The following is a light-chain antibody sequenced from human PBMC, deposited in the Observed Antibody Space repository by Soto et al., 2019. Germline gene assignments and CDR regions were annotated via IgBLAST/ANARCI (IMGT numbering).Light chain of an antibody. Sequence: VVLTQSPGTLSLSPGERATLSCRASHIVRSGFLAWYQQKPGQAPRLLIFGASNRASGVPARFSGSGSGTDFTLTITRLDPEDFAVYYFQQYGSSPFSFGPGTKVDF. CDR2: GAS. CDR1: HIVRSGF. J-gene: IGKJ3*01. V-gene: IGKV3-20*01. CDR3: QQYGSSPFS.